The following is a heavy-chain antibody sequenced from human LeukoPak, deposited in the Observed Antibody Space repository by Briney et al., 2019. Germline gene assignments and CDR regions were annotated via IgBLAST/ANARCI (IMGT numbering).Heavy chain of an antibody. CDR1: GGSISSYY. V-gene: IGHV4-4*07. CDR2: IYTSGST. D-gene: IGHD2-15*01. CDR3: ARGEDFGQAPDSYGYYGMDV. J-gene: IGHJ6*02. Sequence: SETLSLTCTVSGGSISSYYWSWIRQPAGKGLEWIGRIYTSGSTNYNPSLKSRVTMSVDMSKNQFSLKLSSVTAADTAVYYCARGEDFGQAPDSYGYYGMDVWGQGTTVTVSS.